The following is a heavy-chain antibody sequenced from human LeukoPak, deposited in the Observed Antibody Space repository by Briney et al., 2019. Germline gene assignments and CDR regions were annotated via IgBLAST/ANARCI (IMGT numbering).Heavy chain of an antibody. CDR2: SIPIFGTA. D-gene: IGHD2-8*01. V-gene: IGHV1-69*05. Sequence: ASVKVSCTASGGTFSSYAISWVRHAPGQGLEWMGGSIPIFGTANYAQKFQGRVTITTDESTSTAYMELSSLRSEDTAVYYCASMGYCTNGVCYQNWFDPWGQGTLVTVSS. J-gene: IGHJ5*02. CDR1: GGTFSSYA. CDR3: ASMGYCTNGVCYQNWFDP.